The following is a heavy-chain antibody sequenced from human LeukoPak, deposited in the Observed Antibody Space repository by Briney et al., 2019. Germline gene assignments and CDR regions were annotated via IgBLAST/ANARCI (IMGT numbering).Heavy chain of an antibody. CDR3: ARNLLRYFDWTPNYFDY. CDR1: GFTFSNAW. CDR2: IYSGGST. V-gene: IGHV3-66*01. D-gene: IGHD3-9*01. J-gene: IGHJ4*02. Sequence: GGSLRLSCAASGFTFSNAWMSWVRQAPGKGLEWVSVIYSGGSTYYADSVKGRFTISRDNSKNTLYLQMNSLRAEDTAVYYCARNLLRYFDWTPNYFDYWGQGTLVTVSS.